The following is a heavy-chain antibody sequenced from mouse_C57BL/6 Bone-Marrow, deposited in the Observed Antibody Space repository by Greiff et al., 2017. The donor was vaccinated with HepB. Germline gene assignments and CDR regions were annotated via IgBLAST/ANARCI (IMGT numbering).Heavy chain of an antibody. Sequence: QVQLKESGAELVRPGTSVKVSCKASRYAFTNYLIEWVKQRPGQGLEWIGVINPGSGGTNYNEKFKGKATLTADKSSSTAYMQLSSLTSEDSAVYFCARFGYYDFYYAMDYWGQGTSVTVSS. CDR1: RYAFTNYL. D-gene: IGHD2-3*01. CDR2: INPGSGGT. CDR3: ARFGYYDFYYAMDY. J-gene: IGHJ4*01. V-gene: IGHV1-54*01.